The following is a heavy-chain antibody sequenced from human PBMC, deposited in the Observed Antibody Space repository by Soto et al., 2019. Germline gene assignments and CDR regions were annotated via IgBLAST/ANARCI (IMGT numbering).Heavy chain of an antibody. CDR1: GFTFSSYA. V-gene: IGHV3-23*01. J-gene: IGHJ4*02. CDR3: ATTSGYSYGYNY. CDR2: ISGSGGST. Sequence: RLSCAASGFTFSSYAMSWVRQAPGKGLEWVSAISGSGGSTYYADSVKGRFTISRDNSKNTLYLQMNSLRAEDTAVYYCATTSGYSYGYNYWGQGTLVTVSS. D-gene: IGHD5-18*01.